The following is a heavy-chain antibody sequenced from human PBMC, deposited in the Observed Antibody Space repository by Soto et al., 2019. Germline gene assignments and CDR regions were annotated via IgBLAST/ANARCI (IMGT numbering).Heavy chain of an antibody. CDR3: ATFWHDYGDNYGMDV. J-gene: IGHJ6*02. CDR2: IWYDGSNK. CDR1: GFTFSSYG. V-gene: IGHV3-33*01. Sequence: PGGSLRLSCAASGFTFSSYGMHWVRQAPGKGLEWVAVIWYDGSNKYYADSVKGRFTISRDNSKNTLYLQMNSLRAEDTAVYYCATFWHDYGDNYGMDVWGQGTTVTVSS. D-gene: IGHD4-17*01.